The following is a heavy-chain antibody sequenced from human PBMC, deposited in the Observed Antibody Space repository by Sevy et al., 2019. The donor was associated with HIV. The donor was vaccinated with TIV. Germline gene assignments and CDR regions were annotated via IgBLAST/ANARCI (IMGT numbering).Heavy chain of an antibody. V-gene: IGHV3-9*01. CDR2: ISWNSGSI. CDR1: GFTFDDYA. Sequence: GGSLRLSCAASGFTFDDYAMHWVRQAPGKGLEWVSGISWNSGSIGYADSVKGRFTISRDNAKNSLYLQMNSLGAEDTALYYCAKDWDLGGDYYDSRGALVAWGQGTLVTVSS. CDR3: AKDWDLGGDYYDSRGALVA. J-gene: IGHJ5*02. D-gene: IGHD3-22*01.